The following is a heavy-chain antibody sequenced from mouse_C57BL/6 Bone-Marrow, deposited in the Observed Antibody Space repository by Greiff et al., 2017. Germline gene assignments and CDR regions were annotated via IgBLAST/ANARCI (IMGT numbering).Heavy chain of an antibody. CDR1: GFNIKDDY. V-gene: IGHV14-4*01. Sequence: VQLKQSGAELVRPGASVKLSCTASGFNIKDDYMHWVKQRPEQGLEWIGWIDPENGDTEYASKFQGKATITADTSSNTAYLQLSSLTSEDTAVYYCTTDGYDAWFAYWGQGTLVTVSA. J-gene: IGHJ3*01. D-gene: IGHD2-2*01. CDR2: IDPENGDT. CDR3: TTDGYDAWFAY.